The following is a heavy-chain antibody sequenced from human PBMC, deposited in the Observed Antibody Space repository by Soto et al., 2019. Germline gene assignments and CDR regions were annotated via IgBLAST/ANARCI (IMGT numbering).Heavy chain of an antibody. Sequence: SEALSLTCAVSVGSISSGGYSWSWIRQPPGKVVEWIGYSYQIGSTVYNPSLKXXVTISLDRSKNXFSLKXRSVTGADTAVYYCATRWGSAADYCGQGTLVTV. J-gene: IGHJ4*02. CDR3: ATRWGSAADY. D-gene: IGHD2-15*01. CDR2: SYQIGST. V-gene: IGHV4-30-2*01. CDR1: VGSISSGGYS.